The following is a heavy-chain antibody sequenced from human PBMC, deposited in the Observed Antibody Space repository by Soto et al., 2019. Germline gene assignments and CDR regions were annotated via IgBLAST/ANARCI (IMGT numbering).Heavy chain of an antibody. D-gene: IGHD3-9*01. Sequence: QVQLVQSGAEVKKPGSSVKVSCKASGGTFSSYAISWVRQATGQGLEWMGGIIPIFGTANYAQKFQGRVTITADEATSTAYVELSSLRSEDTAVYYCARDGILTGYYLRYGMDVWGQGTTVTVSS. J-gene: IGHJ6*02. CDR2: IIPIFGTA. V-gene: IGHV1-69*01. CDR1: GGTFSSYA. CDR3: ARDGILTGYYLRYGMDV.